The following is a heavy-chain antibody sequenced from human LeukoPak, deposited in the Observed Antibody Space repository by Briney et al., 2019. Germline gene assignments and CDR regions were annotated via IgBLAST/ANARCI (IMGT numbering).Heavy chain of an antibody. D-gene: IGHD3-9*01. CDR3: AGRDFAWFLGSGGSFDI. CDR2: IKQDGSEK. Sequence: GGSLRLSCAGSGFTFRSYWMHWVRQAPGKGLEWVANIKQDGSEKYYVDSVKGRFTISRDNAKDTVYLQMNSLRAEDTAVYYCAGRDFAWFLGSGGSFDIWGQGTMVTVSS. V-gene: IGHV3-7*01. J-gene: IGHJ3*02. CDR1: GFTFRSYW.